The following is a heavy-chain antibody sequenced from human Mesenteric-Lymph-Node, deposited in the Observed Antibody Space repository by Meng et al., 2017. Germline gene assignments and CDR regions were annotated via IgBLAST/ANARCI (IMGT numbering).Heavy chain of an antibody. CDR2: IYYSWST. Sequence: QLEDSSTGLGYPSQTLPLSCWVLVGSISFGGYVWNCRRRRSCKGLEWIGLIYYSWSTYYSLSLNCRCTVSVDTSKYQFSLKLISVSVADTAVYYFSRHSDGYSVAFDYWGQGTLVTVSS. V-gene: IGHV4-31*03. J-gene: IGHJ4*02. CDR3: SRHSDGYSVAFDY. CDR1: VGSISFGGYV. D-gene: IGHD5-24*01.